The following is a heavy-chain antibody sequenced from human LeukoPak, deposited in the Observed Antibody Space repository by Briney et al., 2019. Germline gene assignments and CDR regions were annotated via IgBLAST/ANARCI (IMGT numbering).Heavy chain of an antibody. J-gene: IGHJ6*02. CDR3: AREVIAAAGTDYYYGMDV. CDR2: ISYDGSNK. Sequence: GRSLRLSCAASGFTFSSYAMHWVRQAPGKGLEWVAVISYDGSNKYYADSVKGRFTISRDNSKNTLYLQMNSLRAEDTAVYYCAREVIAAAGTDYYYGMDVWGQGTTVTVSS. D-gene: IGHD6-13*01. CDR1: GFTFSSYA. V-gene: IGHV3-30-3*01.